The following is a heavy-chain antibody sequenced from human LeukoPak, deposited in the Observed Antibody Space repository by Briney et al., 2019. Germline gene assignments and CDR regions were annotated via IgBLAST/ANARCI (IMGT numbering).Heavy chain of an antibody. J-gene: IGHJ5*02. CDR1: GSTFSSYS. Sequence: GGSLRLSCAASGSTFSSYSMNWVRQAPGKGLEWVSSISSSSSYIYYADSVKGRFTISRDNAKNSLYLQMNSLRAEDTAVYYCARDTSTSRSNWFDPWGQGTLVTVSS. D-gene: IGHD2-2*01. V-gene: IGHV3-21*01. CDR3: ARDTSTSRSNWFDP. CDR2: ISSSSSYI.